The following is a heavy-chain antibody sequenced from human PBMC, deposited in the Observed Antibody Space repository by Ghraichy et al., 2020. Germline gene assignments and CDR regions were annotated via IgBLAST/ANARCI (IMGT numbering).Heavy chain of an antibody. J-gene: IGHJ4*02. CDR3: AKIGSVGWYFDY. D-gene: IGHD1-26*01. Sequence: GGSLRLSCAASGFTFSNYVMSGVRQAPGKGLQWVSFITGSAGSTYYAESVQGRFTISRDNSKNTLYLQSNSLRAEDTAVYYCAKIGSVGWYFDYWGQGTLVTVSS. V-gene: IGHV3-23*01. CDR2: ITGSAGST. CDR1: GFTFSNYV.